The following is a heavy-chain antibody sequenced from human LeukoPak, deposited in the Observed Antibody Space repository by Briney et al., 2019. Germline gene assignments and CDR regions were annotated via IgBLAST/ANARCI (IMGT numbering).Heavy chain of an antibody. CDR2: INHSGST. Sequence: SETLSLTCAVYGGSFSGYYWSWIRQPPGKGLEWIGEINHSGSTNYNPSLKSRVTISVDTSKNQFSLKLSSVTAADTAVYYCARQRITMIVVVIEFDYWGQGTLVTVSS. CDR1: GGSFSGYY. CDR3: ARQRITMIVVVIEFDY. V-gene: IGHV4-34*01. J-gene: IGHJ4*02. D-gene: IGHD3-22*01.